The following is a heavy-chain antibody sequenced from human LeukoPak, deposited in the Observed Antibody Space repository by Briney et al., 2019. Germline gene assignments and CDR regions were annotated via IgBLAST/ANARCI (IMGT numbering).Heavy chain of an antibody. CDR1: GFTFSSYA. CDR3: ASNPLESNAAYFDY. CDR2: IYYSGST. D-gene: IGHD5/OR15-5a*01. V-gene: IGHV4-31*02. Sequence: LRLSCAASGFTFSSYAMSWIRQHPVKGLEWIGYIYYSGSTYYNPSLKSRVTISVDTSKNQFSLKLSSVTAADTAVHYCASNPLESNAAYFDYWGQGTLVTVSS. J-gene: IGHJ4*02.